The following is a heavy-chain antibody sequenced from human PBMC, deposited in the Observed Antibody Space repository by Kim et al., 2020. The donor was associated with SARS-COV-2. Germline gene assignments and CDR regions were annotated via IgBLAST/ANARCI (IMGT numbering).Heavy chain of an antibody. J-gene: IGHJ4*02. CDR2: ISYDGSNK. CDR1: GFTFSNYG. CDR3: AKTAAAGHPDDY. Sequence: GGSLRLSCAASGFTFSNYGMHWVRQAPGKGLEWVAVISYDGSNKYSSDSVKGRFTISRDNSKNTLYLQMNSLRTEDTAVYYCAKTAAAGHPDDYWGQGTLVTVSS. D-gene: IGHD6-13*01. V-gene: IGHV3-30*18.